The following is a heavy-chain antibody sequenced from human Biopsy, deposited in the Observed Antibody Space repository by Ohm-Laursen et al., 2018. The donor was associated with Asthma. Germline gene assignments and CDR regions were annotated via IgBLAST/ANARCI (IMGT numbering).Heavy chain of an antibody. CDR3: ARERMFFYDSSGYGAFDI. J-gene: IGHJ3*02. D-gene: IGHD3-22*01. Sequence: TLSLTCTVSGDSSNSGGYCWTWIRQLPGKGLEWIGYISYTGTTYYNPSLKSRISMTVDTSKIQFSLKLSSVTAADTAIYYCARERMFFYDSSGYGAFDIWGQGTLVTVSS. CDR1: GDSSNSGGYC. CDR2: ISYTGTT. V-gene: IGHV4-31*03.